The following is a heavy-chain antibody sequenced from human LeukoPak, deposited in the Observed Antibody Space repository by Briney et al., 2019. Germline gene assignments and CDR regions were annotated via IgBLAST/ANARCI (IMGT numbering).Heavy chain of an antibody. Sequence: GGSLRLSCAASGFTFSSYAMSWVRQAPGKGLEWVSAISGSGGSTYYADSVKGWFTISRDNSKNTLYLQMNSLRAEDTAVYYCAKDLGYDSRSFDYWGQGTLVTVSS. CDR3: AKDLGYDSRSFDY. J-gene: IGHJ4*02. V-gene: IGHV3-23*01. CDR2: ISGSGGST. D-gene: IGHD3-22*01. CDR1: GFTFSSYA.